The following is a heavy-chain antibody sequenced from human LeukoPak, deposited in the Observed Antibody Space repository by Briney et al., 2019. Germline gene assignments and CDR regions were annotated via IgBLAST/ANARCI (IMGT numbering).Heavy chain of an antibody. J-gene: IGHJ5*02. Sequence: PGGSLRLSCAASGFTFTNAWMYWVRQAPVKGLEWVGRIKSKTDGGTSDYAAPVTGRFTISRDDSKSTLYLEMSSLKTEDTGVYYCSTLWYGAWGQGTLVTVSS. D-gene: IGHD3-10*01. CDR2: IKSKTDGGTS. V-gene: IGHV3-15*01. CDR3: STLWYGA. CDR1: GFTFTNAW.